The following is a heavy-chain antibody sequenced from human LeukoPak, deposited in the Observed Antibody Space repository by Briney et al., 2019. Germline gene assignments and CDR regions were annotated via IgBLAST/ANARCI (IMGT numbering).Heavy chain of an antibody. CDR1: GYTFTSYG. CDR3: ARDMGMRGYDSSGKVFDY. Sequence: EASVKVSCKASGYTFTSYGISWVRQAPGQGLEWMGWISAYNGNTNYAQKLQGRVTMTTDTSTSTAYMELRSLRSDDTAVYYCARDMGMRGYDSSGKVFDYWGQGTLVTVSS. J-gene: IGHJ4*02. D-gene: IGHD3-22*01. V-gene: IGHV1-18*01. CDR2: ISAYNGNT.